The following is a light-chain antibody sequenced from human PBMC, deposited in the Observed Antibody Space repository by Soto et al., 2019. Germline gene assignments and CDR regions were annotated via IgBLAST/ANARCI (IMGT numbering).Light chain of an antibody. CDR3: QQTYTTRFT. CDR2: AAS. Sequence: DILMTQSPASLSASVGDRVTITCRAGQSISSNITWYQRKPGKAPRLLINAASSRHTGVPARFSGSGSGTDFTLTISSLQPEDFATYYCQQTYTTRFTFGRGTKVDN. CDR1: QSISSN. V-gene: IGKV1-39*01. J-gene: IGKJ3*01.